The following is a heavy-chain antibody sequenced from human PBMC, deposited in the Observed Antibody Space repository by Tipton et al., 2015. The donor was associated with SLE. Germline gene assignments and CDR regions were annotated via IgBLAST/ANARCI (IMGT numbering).Heavy chain of an antibody. CDR1: GFTFTNAW. D-gene: IGHD5-12*01. CDR3: IPRGYSGY. J-gene: IGHJ4*02. Sequence: SLRLSCTVSGFTFTNAWMSWVRQAPGKGLEWVGRIKSKADGGTTDYVAPVKGRFTMSRDDSKKTLYLQMNSLKTEDTAVYYCIPRGYSGYWGQGTLATVSS. CDR2: IKSKADGGTT. V-gene: IGHV3-15*01.